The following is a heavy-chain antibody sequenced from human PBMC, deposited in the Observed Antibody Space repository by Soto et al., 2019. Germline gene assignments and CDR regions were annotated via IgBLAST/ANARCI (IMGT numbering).Heavy chain of an antibody. J-gene: IGHJ4*02. CDR3: AREYCSSTSCPSPGHY. CDR1: GGTFSSYA. CDR2: IIPIFGTA. Sequence: SGKVSCKASGGTFSSYAISWVRQAPGQGLEWMGGIIPIFGTANYAQKFQGRVTITADESTSTAYMELSSLRSEDTAVYYCAREYCSSTSCPSPGHYWGQGTLVPVSP. V-gene: IGHV1-69*13. D-gene: IGHD2-2*01.